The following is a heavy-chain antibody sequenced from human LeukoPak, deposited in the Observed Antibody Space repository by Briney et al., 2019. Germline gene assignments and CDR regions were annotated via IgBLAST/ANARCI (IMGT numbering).Heavy chain of an antibody. V-gene: IGHV3-74*03. D-gene: IGHD3-16*01. CDR1: GFTFSEHW. CDR2: INGDGSDT. Sequence: PGGSLRLSCAASGFTFSEHWMHWVRLTPGRRLVWVARINGDGSDTTYADSVKGRFTISRDNAKNTVYLQMNSLTAEDTAVYYCTRPWGIWGQGALVTVSS. J-gene: IGHJ4*02. CDR3: TRPWGI.